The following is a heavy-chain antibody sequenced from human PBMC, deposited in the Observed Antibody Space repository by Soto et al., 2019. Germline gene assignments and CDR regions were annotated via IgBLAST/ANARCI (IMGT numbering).Heavy chain of an antibody. CDR2: MLYSGPT. J-gene: IGHJ6*02. CDR1: GYSVSSRDYY. Sequence: ETLSLTCSVSGYSVSSRDYYWAWIRQPPGKGLEWIGSMLYSGPTYYNPSLKSRVTLSVDTSKNQFSVRLNSVTASDTAVYYCAPLSVSLSGPYGIDAWGQGTTVTVSS. CDR3: APLSVSLSGPYGIDA. D-gene: IGHD2-15*01. V-gene: IGHV4-39*01.